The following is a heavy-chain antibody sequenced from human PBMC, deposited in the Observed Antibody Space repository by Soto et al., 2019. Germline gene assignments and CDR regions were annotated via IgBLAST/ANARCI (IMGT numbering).Heavy chain of an antibody. CDR3: ARRAGGDTYFPFDY. Sequence: GASLKISWEGSGYNFTNYWIAWVRQMPGKGLEWMGIIYPGDSATGNSPSFQGQVTISADKFISTAYLQWNSLKASETAMYFSARRAGGDTYFPFDYWGQGTPVTVPS. V-gene: IGHV5-51*01. J-gene: IGHJ4*02. CDR2: IYPGDSAT. CDR1: GYNFTNYW. D-gene: IGHD1-1*01.